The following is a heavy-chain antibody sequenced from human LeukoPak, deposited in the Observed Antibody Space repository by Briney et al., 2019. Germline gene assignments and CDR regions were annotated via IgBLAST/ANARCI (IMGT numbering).Heavy chain of an antibody. V-gene: IGHV3-48*01. D-gene: IGHD3-22*01. CDR3: ARGSSGYYSPGWDI. Sequence: GGSLRLSCAASGFTFSSYSMNWVRQAPGKGLEWVSYISSSSSTIYYADSVKGRFTISRENAKNSLYLQMNSLRAEDTAVYYCARGSSGYYSPGWDIWGQGTMVTVSS. J-gene: IGHJ3*02. CDR2: ISSSSSTI. CDR1: GFTFSSYS.